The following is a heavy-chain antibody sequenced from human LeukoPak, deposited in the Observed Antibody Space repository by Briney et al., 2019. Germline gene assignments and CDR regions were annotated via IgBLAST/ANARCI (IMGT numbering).Heavy chain of an antibody. CDR3: GGGLGYCSSTRCPPDS. Sequence: SETLSLTCTVSAVSITGNDQFWSWIRQPPWKGLEWIGYIDYSGTTYYNPSLKGRVNMSRDTSKHQFSLNLNSVTAADTAFYYCGGGLGYCSSTRCPPDSWGQGTLVTVSS. V-gene: IGHV4-30-4*01. J-gene: IGHJ5*01. CDR1: AVSITGNDQF. D-gene: IGHD2-2*01. CDR2: IDYSGTT.